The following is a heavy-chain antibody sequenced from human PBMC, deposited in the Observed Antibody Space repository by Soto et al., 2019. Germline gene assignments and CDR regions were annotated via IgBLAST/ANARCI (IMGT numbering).Heavy chain of an antibody. J-gene: IGHJ6*02. D-gene: IGHD3-10*01. Sequence: QVQLVESGGGVVQPGRSLRLSCVASGFMFSAYALHWVRQAPGKGLEWVAILSYDGSNEHYADSVQGRFTISRDNSKNTWYLQMNSLRDEDTAGYYCASDIVLWVGVNGMDVWGQGTTVTVS. CDR2: LSYDGSNE. CDR3: ASDIVLWVGVNGMDV. CDR1: GFMFSAYA. V-gene: IGHV3-30-3*01.